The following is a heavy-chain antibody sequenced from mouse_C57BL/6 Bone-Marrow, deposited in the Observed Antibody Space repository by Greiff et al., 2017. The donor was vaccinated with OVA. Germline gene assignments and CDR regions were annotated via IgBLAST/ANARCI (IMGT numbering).Heavy chain of an antibody. Sequence: VQLQQSGAELAKPGASVKLSCKASGYTFTSYWMHWVKQRTGQGLEWIGVINTSSGYTKYNQKFKNKATLTADKSSITAYMQLRSLTYEESAVYYCAKWHFKINFCGQGTSVTVSA. CDR3: AKWHFKINF. CDR2: INTSSGYT. D-gene: IGHD3-1*01. J-gene: IGHJ4*01. CDR1: GYTFTSYW. V-gene: IGHV1-7*01.